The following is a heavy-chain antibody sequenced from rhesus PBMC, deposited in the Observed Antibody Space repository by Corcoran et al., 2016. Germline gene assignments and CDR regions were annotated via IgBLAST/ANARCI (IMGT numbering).Heavy chain of an antibody. V-gene: IGHV2S1*01. D-gene: IGHD4-29*01. CDR2: IYWDDDK. Sequence: QVTLKESGPALVKPTQTLTLPCTFSGFSLSTSGMGVCWLRKPPGKALEWLASIYWDDDKYYRTSRKSRHTISKDTSKNQVVLTMTNMDPVDTATYYCARYGSSLDYFDYWGQGVLVTVSS. CDR3: ARYGSSLDYFDY. CDR1: GFSLSTSGMG. J-gene: IGHJ4*01.